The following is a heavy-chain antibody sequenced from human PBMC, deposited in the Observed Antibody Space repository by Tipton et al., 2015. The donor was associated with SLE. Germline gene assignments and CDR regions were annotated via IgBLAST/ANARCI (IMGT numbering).Heavy chain of an antibody. D-gene: IGHD3-16*01. CDR2: IVYSRNT. Sequence: LRLSCTVSGDSISANDYYWTWIRQRPGRGLEWIGHIVYSRNTDYNPSLQGRLSISVDTSQNQFSLRLISVTAADTAVYYCARDTVWHYMDVWGRGTTVTVSS. J-gene: IGHJ6*03. CDR1: GDSISANDYY. V-gene: IGHV4-31*03. CDR3: ARDTVWHYMDV.